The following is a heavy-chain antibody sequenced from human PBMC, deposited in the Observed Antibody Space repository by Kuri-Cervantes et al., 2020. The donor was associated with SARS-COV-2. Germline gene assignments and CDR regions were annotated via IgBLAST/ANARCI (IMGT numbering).Heavy chain of an antibody. D-gene: IGHD6-13*01. CDR1: GFTFSSYA. CDR3: ARDAQLVDAFDI. J-gene: IGHJ3*02. Sequence: GESLKISCAASGFTFSSYAMHWVRQAPGKGLEWVAVISYDGSNKYYADSVKGRFTISRGNSKNTLYLQMNSLRAEDTAVYYCARDAQLVDAFDIWGQGTMVTVSS. CDR2: ISYDGSNK. V-gene: IGHV3-30-3*01.